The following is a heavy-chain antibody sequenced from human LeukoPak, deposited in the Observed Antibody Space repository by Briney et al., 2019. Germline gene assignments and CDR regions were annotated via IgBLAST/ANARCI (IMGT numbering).Heavy chain of an antibody. V-gene: IGHV3-23*01. CDR1: GFTFTSYA. D-gene: IGHD2-15*01. Sequence: QTGGSLRLSCAASGFTFTSYAMNWVRQAPGKGLEWVSVLSGSGDSTYYADSVEGRFTISRDNSKNTLFLQMNSLRAEDTAVYYCAKGTRDSCYSPVDYWGQGTLVTVSS. CDR2: LSGSGDST. CDR3: AKGTRDSCYSPVDY. J-gene: IGHJ4*02.